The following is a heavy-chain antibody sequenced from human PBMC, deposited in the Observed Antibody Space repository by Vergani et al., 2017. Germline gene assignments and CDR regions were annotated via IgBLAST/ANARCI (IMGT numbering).Heavy chain of an antibody. D-gene: IGHD4-11*01. Sequence: QVQLQQWGGGLLKPSETLSLTCVVNGGSFTSYYWTWIRQSPGEELEWVGDIDHTGRPDYNPSLKSRLTMSVDKSRNQFSLTLNSVTATDTAIYFCARVNTETNGHLYYYYYIDVWGQGTAVTVS. V-gene: IGHV4-34*01. J-gene: IGHJ6*03. CDR2: IDHTGRP. CDR1: GGSFTSYY. CDR3: ARVNTETNGHLYYYYYIDV.